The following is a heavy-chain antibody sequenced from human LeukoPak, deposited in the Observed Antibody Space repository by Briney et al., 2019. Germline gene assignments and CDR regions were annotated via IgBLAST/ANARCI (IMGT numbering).Heavy chain of an antibody. CDR2: IYPGDSDT. D-gene: IGHD6-13*01. CDR1: GYSFTSYW. CDR3: ARQVDGILGQQLVFDY. V-gene: IGHV5-51*01. Sequence: GESLKISCKGSGYSFTSYWIGWVRQMPGKGLEWMGIIYPGDSDTRYSPSFQGQVTISADKSISTAYLQWSSLKASDTAMYYCARQVDGILGQQLVFDYWGQGTLVTVSS. J-gene: IGHJ4*02.